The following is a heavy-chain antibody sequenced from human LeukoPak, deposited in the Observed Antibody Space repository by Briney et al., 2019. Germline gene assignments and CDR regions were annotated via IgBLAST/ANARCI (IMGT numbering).Heavy chain of an antibody. CDR1: GGPIRSSY. CDR3: ARDHCSSTSCYSSYYYMDV. Sequence: SETLSLTCTVSGGPIRSSYWSWIRQPPGKGLEWIGYIYYSGSTNYNPSLKSRVTISVDTSKNQFSLRLSSVTAADTAVYYCARDHCSSTSCYSSYYYMDVWGRGTTVTVSS. V-gene: IGHV4-59*01. J-gene: IGHJ6*03. CDR2: IYYSGST. D-gene: IGHD2-2*01.